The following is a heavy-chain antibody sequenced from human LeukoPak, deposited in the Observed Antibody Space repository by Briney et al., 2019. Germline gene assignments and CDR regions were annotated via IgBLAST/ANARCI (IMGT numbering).Heavy chain of an antibody. V-gene: IGHV1-3*01. Sequence: ASVKVSCKASGYTFTSYAMHWVRQAPGQRLEWMGWINAGNGNTKYSQKFQGRVTMTRDTSTSTVYMELSSLRSEDTAVYYCARVSRSGIYDSSGAFDYWGQGTLVTVSS. CDR2: INAGNGNT. CDR1: GYTFTSYA. D-gene: IGHD3-22*01. J-gene: IGHJ4*02. CDR3: ARVSRSGIYDSSGAFDY.